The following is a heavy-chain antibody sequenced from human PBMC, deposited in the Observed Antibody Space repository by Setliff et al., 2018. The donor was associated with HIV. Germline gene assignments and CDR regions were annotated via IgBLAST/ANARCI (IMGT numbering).Heavy chain of an antibody. J-gene: IGHJ3*01. CDR2: GHHSGSS. D-gene: IGHD3-16*01. V-gene: IGHV4-59*08. Sequence: PSETLSLTCTVSGASITSYYWNWIRQTPGKGLEWIGFGHHSGSSFYNPSLNRRVSISVDTAESQFILKLTSVTATDTAVYYCARAGEPALKAFDVWGRGTMVTVSS. CDR3: ARAGEPALKAFDV. CDR1: GASITSYY.